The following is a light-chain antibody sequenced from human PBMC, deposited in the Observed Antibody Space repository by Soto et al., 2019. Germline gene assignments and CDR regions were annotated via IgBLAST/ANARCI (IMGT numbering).Light chain of an antibody. CDR3: QVFDTSTV. CDR2: RDS. V-gene: IGLV3-9*01. CDR1: NIGSKI. Sequence: SYELTQPLSMSVALGQTARITCGGDNIGSKIVHWYQQKPGQAPVLVIHRDSNRPSGIPERFSGSNSGNTATLIITRAQAGDEADYYCQVFDTSTVFGGGTQLTVL. J-gene: IGLJ2*01.